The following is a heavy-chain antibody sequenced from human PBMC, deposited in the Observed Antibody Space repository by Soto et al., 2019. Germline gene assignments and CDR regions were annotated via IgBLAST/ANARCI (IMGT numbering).Heavy chain of an antibody. D-gene: IGHD3-16*01. J-gene: IGHJ4*02. CDR1: GGSISSYY. CDR3: ARGLITLRPHFDY. V-gene: IGHV4-59*01. Sequence: SETLSLTCSVSGGSISSYYWSWIRQPPGKGLEWIGYIYYSGSTNYNPSLKSRVTISVDTSKNQFSLKLSSVTAADTAVYYCARGLITLRPHFDYWGQGTLVTVSS. CDR2: IYYSGST.